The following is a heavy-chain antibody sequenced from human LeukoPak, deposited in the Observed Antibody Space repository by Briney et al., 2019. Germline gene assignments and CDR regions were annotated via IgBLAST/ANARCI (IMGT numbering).Heavy chain of an antibody. CDR2: INHSGST. CDR1: GGSFSGYY. V-gene: IGHV4-34*01. Sequence: PSETLSLTCAVYGGSFSGYYWSRIRQPPGKGLEWIGEINHSGSTNYNPSLKSRVTISVDTSKNQFSLKLSSVTAADTAVYYCARGLDYGDYVGAIDYWGQGTLVTVSS. D-gene: IGHD4-17*01. CDR3: ARGLDYGDYVGAIDY. J-gene: IGHJ4*02.